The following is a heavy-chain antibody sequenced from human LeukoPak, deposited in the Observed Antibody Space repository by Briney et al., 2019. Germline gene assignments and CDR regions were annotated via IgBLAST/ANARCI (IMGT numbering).Heavy chain of an antibody. V-gene: IGHV4-61*02. Sequence: SQTLSLTCTVSGGSISSGSYYWSWIRQPAGKGLEWIGRFYTSGSTNYNPSLKSRVTISVDTSKNQFSLKLSSVTAADTAVYYCARVAYSGYDYRGYFDYWGQGTLVTVSS. CDR3: ARVAYSGYDYRGYFDY. J-gene: IGHJ4*02. D-gene: IGHD5-12*01. CDR1: GGSISSGSYY. CDR2: FYTSGST.